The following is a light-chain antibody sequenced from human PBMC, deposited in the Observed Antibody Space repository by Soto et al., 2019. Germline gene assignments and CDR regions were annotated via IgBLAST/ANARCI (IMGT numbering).Light chain of an antibody. Sequence: EIVLTQSPGTLSLSPGERATLSCRASQFVSSNSLAWYQQKRGQAPRLLIHDASSRATGIPDRFSGSGSGTDFTLTISRLEPEAFAVYYCHQYAGSPRTFGQGTKVEVK. CDR1: QFVSSNS. J-gene: IGKJ1*01. CDR2: DAS. CDR3: HQYAGSPRT. V-gene: IGKV3-20*01.